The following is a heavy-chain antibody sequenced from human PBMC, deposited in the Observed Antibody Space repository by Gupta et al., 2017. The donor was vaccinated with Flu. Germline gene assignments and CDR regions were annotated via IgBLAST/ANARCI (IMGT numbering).Heavy chain of an antibody. CDR2: IKHDGSEK. V-gene: IGHV3-7*01. D-gene: IGHD2-2*01. Sequence: YWMSWVRQAPGKGLEWVANIKHDGSEKNFVVSWMGRFTISRDNAKNSLFLQVSSLRDETQVVYYCARDMSASQIGYYYMDDWWKVTTVT. CDR3: ARDMSASQIGYYYMDD. CDR1: YW. J-gene: IGHJ6*03.